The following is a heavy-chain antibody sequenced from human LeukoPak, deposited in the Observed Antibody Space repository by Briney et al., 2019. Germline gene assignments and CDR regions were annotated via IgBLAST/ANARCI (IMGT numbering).Heavy chain of an antibody. CDR2: INHSGST. Sequence: PSGTLSLICAVYGGSFSGYYWSWIRQPPGKGLEWIGEINHSGSTNYNPSLKSRVTISVDTSKNQFSLKLSSVTAADTAVYYCARHRTTVTTGDFDYWGQGTLVTVSS. D-gene: IGHD4-17*01. J-gene: IGHJ4*02. CDR3: ARHRTTVTTGDFDY. V-gene: IGHV4-34*01. CDR1: GGSFSGYY.